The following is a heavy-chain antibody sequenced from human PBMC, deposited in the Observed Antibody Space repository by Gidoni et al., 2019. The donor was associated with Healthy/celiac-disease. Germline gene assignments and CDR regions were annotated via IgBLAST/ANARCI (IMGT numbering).Heavy chain of an antibody. D-gene: IGHD3-22*01. CDR2: IYPGDSDT. Sequence: EVQLVQSGAEVQKPGESRKISSKGSGYSFTSYWIGWVRQLPGKGLEWVGLIYPGDSDTRYSPSFQGQVTISADKSISTAYLQWSSLKASDTAMYYCARPGGDYYDSSGLVDYWGQGTLVTVSS. CDR1: GYSFTSYW. CDR3: ARPGGDYYDSSGLVDY. V-gene: IGHV5-51*03. J-gene: IGHJ4*02.